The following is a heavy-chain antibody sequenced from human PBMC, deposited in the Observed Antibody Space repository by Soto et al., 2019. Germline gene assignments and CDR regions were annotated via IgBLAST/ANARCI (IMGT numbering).Heavy chain of an antibody. CDR1: GGSFSGYY. V-gene: IGHV4-34*01. CDR2: INHSGST. Sequence: SETLSLTCAVYGGSFSGYYWSWIRQPPGKGLEWIGEINHSGSTNYNPSLKSRVTISVDTSKNQFSLKLSSVTAADTAVYYCVTFYYYYGVDVWGQGTTVTVSS. D-gene: IGHD3-16*01. CDR3: VTFYYYYGVDV. J-gene: IGHJ6*02.